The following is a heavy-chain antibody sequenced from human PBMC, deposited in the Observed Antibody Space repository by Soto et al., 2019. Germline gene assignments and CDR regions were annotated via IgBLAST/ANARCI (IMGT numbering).Heavy chain of an antibody. CDR1: GGTFSSYA. V-gene: IGHV1-69*13. CDR2: IIPIFGTA. D-gene: IGHD1-26*01. J-gene: IGHJ5*02. CDR3: ARVLRLLGSYWSRWFDP. Sequence: GASVKVSCKASGGTFSSYAISWVRQAPGQGLEWMGGIIPIFGTANYAQKFQGRVTITADESTSTAYMELSSLRSEDTAVYYCARVLRLLGSYWSRWFDPWGQGTLVTVSS.